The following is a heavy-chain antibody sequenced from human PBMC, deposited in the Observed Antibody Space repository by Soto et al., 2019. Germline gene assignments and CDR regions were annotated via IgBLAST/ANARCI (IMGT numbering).Heavy chain of an antibody. V-gene: IGHV3-30*03. J-gene: IGHJ3*01. CDR2: ISYDGSNK. Sequence: QVQLVESGGGVVQPGRSLRLSCAASGFTFSSYGMHWVRQAPGKGLEWVAVISYDGSNKYYADSVKGRFTISRDNSKNTLYLQMNSLRAEDTAVYYCATTQQLLLIDAFDLWGQGTMVTVSS. D-gene: IGHD6-13*01. CDR3: ATTQQLLLIDAFDL. CDR1: GFTFSSYG.